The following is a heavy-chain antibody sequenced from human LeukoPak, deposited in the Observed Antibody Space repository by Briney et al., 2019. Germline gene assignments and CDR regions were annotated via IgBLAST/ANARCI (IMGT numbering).Heavy chain of an antibody. CDR2: IKSKTGGGTT. J-gene: IGHJ4*02. CDR1: GFTFSDAW. D-gene: IGHD1-7*01. V-gene: IGHV3-15*01. CDR3: NTGPRYQWNFEDY. Sequence: PGGSLTLSCAASGFTFSDAWMAWVRQAPAKGREWVGRIKSKTGGGTTDYAALVRGRFTISRDDSKNMLYLQMNILDTEDTAVYYCNTGPRYQWNFEDYWGQGTLVTVSS.